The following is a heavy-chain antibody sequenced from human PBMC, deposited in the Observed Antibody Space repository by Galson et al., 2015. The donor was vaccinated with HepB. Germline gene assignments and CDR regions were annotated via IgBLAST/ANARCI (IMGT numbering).Heavy chain of an antibody. D-gene: IGHD7-27*01. CDR1: GFTFSSYW. CDR3: ARGDLGISY. J-gene: IGHJ4*02. CDR2: IKQDGSEK. Sequence: SLRLSCAASGFTFSSYWMSWVRQAPGKGLEWVANIKQDGSEKYYADSVKGRFTISRDNSKNTLYLRMNSLRAEDTAVYYCARGDLGISYWGQGTLVTVSS. V-gene: IGHV3-7*04.